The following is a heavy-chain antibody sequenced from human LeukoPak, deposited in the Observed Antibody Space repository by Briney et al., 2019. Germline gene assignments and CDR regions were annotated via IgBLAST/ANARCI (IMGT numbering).Heavy chain of an antibody. J-gene: IGHJ6*03. D-gene: IGHD1-26*01. CDR1: GFTFSSYW. Sequence: GGSLRLSCAASGFTFSSYWMHWVRQVPGKGLVWVSRINTDGSSTSYADSVRGRFTISRDNAKNTLYLQMNSLRDEDTAVYYCVRDRANYYYYYYMDVWGKGTTVTVSS. CDR2: INTDGSST. V-gene: IGHV3-74*01. CDR3: VRDRANYYYYYYMDV.